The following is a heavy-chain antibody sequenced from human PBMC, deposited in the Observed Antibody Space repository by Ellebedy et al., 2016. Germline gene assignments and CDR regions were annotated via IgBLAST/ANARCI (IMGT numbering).Heavy chain of an antibody. CDR3: ARQSQTHGVDY. CDR1: GYTFTGYY. J-gene: IGHJ4*02. CDR2: INPNNGGT. Sequence: ASVKVSXXASGYTFTGYYMHWVRQAPGQGLEWMGWINPNNGGTNYAQKFQGRVTMTRDTSISTAYMELSRLRSDDTAVYYCARQSQTHGVDYWGQGTLVSVSS. V-gene: IGHV1-2*02. D-gene: IGHD3-10*01.